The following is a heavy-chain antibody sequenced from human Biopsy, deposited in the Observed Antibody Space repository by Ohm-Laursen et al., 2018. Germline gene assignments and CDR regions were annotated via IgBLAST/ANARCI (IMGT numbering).Heavy chain of an antibody. D-gene: IGHD3-22*01. J-gene: IGHJ5*02. CDR3: ARGDYFDSNGYFWFDP. CDR1: GGSISSGGSY. CDR2: IFNSANA. V-gene: IGHV4-31*01. Sequence: TLSLTCTVSGGSISSGGSYWIWLRQRPGQGLEWLGYIFNSANAYSNPSLKNLITISGDTSKNQFSLKLNSVTAADTAVYYCARGDYFDSNGYFWFDPWGQGTLVTVSS.